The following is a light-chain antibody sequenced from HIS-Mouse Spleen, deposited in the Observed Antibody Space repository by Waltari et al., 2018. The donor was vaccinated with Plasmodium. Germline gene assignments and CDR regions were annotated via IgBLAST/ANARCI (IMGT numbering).Light chain of an antibody. J-gene: IGLJ2*01. CDR1: SLRSYY. CDR2: GKN. V-gene: IGLV3-19*01. CDR3: NARDSSGTHGV. Sequence: SSELTQDPAVSVALGQTVRITCQGDSLRSYYASWYQQKPGQAPVLVIYGKNKRPSGIPDRFSGSSSGNTASLTITGAQAEDEADYDCNARDSSGTHGVFGGGTKLTVL.